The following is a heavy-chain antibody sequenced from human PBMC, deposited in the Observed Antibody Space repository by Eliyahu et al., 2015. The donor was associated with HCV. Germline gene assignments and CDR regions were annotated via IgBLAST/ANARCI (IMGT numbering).Heavy chain of an antibody. V-gene: IGHV3-23*01. D-gene: IGHD4-17*01. Sequence: GSLRLSCAASGFTFSTHAMSWVRQAPGKGLEWVSGILGTGSTTYYADSVRGRFTISRDNSKNTLDLQMNSLRAEDTAVYFCAKRGDYVTSPYGTVFDFWGQGILVIVSS. CDR1: GFTFSTHA. CDR3: AKRGDYVTSPYGTVFDF. CDR2: ILGTGSTT. J-gene: IGHJ4*02.